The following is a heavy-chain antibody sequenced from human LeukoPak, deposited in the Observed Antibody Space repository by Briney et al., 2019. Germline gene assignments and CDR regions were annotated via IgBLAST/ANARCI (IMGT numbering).Heavy chain of an antibody. D-gene: IGHD6-13*01. CDR3: ATVSGGSIAAADDY. Sequence: ASVKVSCKVSGYTLTELSMHWVRQAPGEGLEWMGGFDPEDGETIYAQKFQGRVTMTGDTSTDTAYMELSSLRSEDTAVYYCATVSGGSIAAADDYWGQGTLVTVSS. CDR1: GYTLTELS. CDR2: FDPEDGET. V-gene: IGHV1-24*01. J-gene: IGHJ4*02.